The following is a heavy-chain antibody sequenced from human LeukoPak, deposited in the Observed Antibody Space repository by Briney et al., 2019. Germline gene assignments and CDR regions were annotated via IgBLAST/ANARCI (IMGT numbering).Heavy chain of an antibody. Sequence: SETLSLTCAVYGGSFSGYYWSWIRQPPGKGLEWIGEINHSGSTNYNPSLKSRVTISVDTSKNQFSLKLSSVTAADTAVYYCARDFSGGSSWFFYYYMDVWGKGTTVTVSS. CDR1: GGSFSGYY. J-gene: IGHJ6*03. D-gene: IGHD6-13*01. CDR2: INHSGST. CDR3: ARDFSGGSSWFFYYYMDV. V-gene: IGHV4-34*01.